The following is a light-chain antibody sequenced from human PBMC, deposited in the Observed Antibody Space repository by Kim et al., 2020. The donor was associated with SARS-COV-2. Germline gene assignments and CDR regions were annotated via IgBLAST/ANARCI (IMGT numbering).Light chain of an antibody. V-gene: IGLV1-51*01. J-gene: IGLJ1*01. CDR1: SSNIGNND. CDR2: DNN. Sequence: QSLLTQPPSVSAAPGQRVTISCSGSSSNIGNNDVSWYQQLPGTAPKLLIYDNNKRPSGIPDRFSGSNSGTSATLGITGLQTGDEADYYCGTWDTSLTAYVFGTGTQVTVL. CDR3: GTWDTSLTAYV.